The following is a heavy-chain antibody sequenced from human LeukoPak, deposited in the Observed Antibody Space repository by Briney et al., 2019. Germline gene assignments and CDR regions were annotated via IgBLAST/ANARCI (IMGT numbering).Heavy chain of an antibody. V-gene: IGHV3-48*01. J-gene: IGHJ4*02. CDR2: ISASETSI. CDR1: GFTFSTYA. Sequence: GALRLSCAASGFTFSTYAMTWVRQAPGKGLEWVSQISASETSIKYADSERGRFTISRDNVKNSVYLQMNSLKTEDTAVYYCTSGDYDYWGQGTLVTVSS. D-gene: IGHD4-17*01. CDR3: TSGDYDY.